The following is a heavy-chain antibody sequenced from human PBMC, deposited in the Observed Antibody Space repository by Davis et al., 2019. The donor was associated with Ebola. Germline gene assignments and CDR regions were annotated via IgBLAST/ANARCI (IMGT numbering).Heavy chain of an antibody. CDR1: GFTFSSYA. V-gene: IGHV3-30*04. CDR2: ISYDGSNK. Sequence: GGSLRLSCAASGFTFSSYAMHWVRQAPGKGLEWVAVISYDGSNKYYADSVKSRFTISRDNSKNTLYLQMNSLRAEDTAVYYCAGGLRFGYYYYGMDVWGKGTTVTVSS. J-gene: IGHJ6*04. CDR3: AGGLRFGYYYYGMDV. D-gene: IGHD3-10*01.